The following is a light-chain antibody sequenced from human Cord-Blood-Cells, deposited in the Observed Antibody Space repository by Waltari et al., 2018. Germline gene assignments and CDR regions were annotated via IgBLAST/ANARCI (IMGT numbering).Light chain of an antibody. Sequence: QSALTQPASVSGSPGQSITISCTGTSSDVGGYNYVSWYQQHPGKAPKLMIYDLSHRPSGVSNRFSGSKSGNTASLTISGLQAEDEADYYCSSYTSSSTVVFGGGTKLTVL. V-gene: IGLV2-14*01. CDR1: SSDVGGYNY. J-gene: IGLJ2*01. CDR2: DLS. CDR3: SSYTSSSTVV.